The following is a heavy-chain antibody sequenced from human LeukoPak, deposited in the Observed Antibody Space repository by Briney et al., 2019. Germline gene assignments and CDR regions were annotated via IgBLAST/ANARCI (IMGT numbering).Heavy chain of an antibody. Sequence: GGSLRLSCAASGFTFSDNYMSWVRQAPGKGLEWVSVIYSGGGTYYSHSVKGRFTISRDNSKNPLYLQMNTLRVEDTAVYYCVRDEGFHGSGSNWGPGTLVTVSS. J-gene: IGHJ4*02. CDR1: GFTFSDNY. CDR3: VRDEGFHGSGSN. CDR2: IYSGGGT. D-gene: IGHD3-10*01. V-gene: IGHV3-66*01.